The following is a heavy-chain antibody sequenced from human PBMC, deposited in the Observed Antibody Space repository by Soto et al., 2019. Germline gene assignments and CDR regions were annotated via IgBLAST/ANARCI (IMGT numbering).Heavy chain of an antibody. CDR1: GFTFSSYG. Sequence: QVQLVESGGGVVQPGRSLRLSCAASGFTFSSYGMHWVRQAPGKGLEWVAVISYDGSKKYYADSVKGRFTISRDNSKNTLYLQMNSLRAEDTAVYSCAKDAYSSGQNWFDPWGQGTLVTVSS. CDR2: ISYDGSKK. V-gene: IGHV3-30*18. CDR3: AKDAYSSGQNWFDP. J-gene: IGHJ5*02. D-gene: IGHD6-19*01.